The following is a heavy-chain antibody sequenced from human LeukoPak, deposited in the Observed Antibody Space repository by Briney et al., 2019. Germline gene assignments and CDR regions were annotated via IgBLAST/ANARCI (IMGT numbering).Heavy chain of an antibody. J-gene: IGHJ4*02. CDR1: GGTFSSYA. D-gene: IGHD4-23*01. CDR3: AARWVGGNLGY. CDR2: IIPILGIA. Sequence: GSSVKVSCKASGGTFSSYAISWVRQAPGQGLEWMGRIIPILGIANYAQKFQGRVTMTTDTSTSTAYMELRSLRSDDTAVYYCAARWVGGNLGYWGQGTLVTVSS. V-gene: IGHV1-69*04.